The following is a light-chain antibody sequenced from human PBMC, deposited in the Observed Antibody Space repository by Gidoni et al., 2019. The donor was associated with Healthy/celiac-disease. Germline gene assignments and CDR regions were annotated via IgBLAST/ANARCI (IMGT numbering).Light chain of an antibody. CDR1: QSVSSN. Sequence: ELVMTQSPATLSVSPGERATLSCRASQSVSSNFAWYQQKPGQAPRPLIYGSSTRATGIPARFSGSGSGTEFTLTISSLQSEDFAVDYCQQYNNWPPGITFGGGTKVEIK. J-gene: IGKJ4*01. CDR2: GSS. V-gene: IGKV3-15*01. CDR3: QQYNNWPPGIT.